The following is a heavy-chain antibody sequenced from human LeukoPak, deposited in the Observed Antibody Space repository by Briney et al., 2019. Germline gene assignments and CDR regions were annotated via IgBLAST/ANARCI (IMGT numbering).Heavy chain of an antibody. J-gene: IGHJ4*02. Sequence: GGSLRLSCTASGFTFSSYGMYWVRQAPGKGLEWVSYISSSGSTIYYADSVKGRFTVSRDNAKNSLYLQMNSLRAEDTAVYYCARVVGYCSGGSCYSDYWGQGTLVTVSS. CDR3: ARVVGYCSGGSCYSDY. V-gene: IGHV3-48*03. CDR1: GFTFSSYG. CDR2: ISSSGSTI. D-gene: IGHD2-15*01.